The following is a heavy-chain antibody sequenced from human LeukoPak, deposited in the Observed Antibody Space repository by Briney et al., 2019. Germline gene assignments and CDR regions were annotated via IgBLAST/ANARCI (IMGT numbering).Heavy chain of an antibody. J-gene: IGHJ6*03. Sequence: GGSLRLSCAASGFTFSSYSMNWVRQAPGKGLEWVSYISSSSSTMYYADSVKGRFTISRDNAKSSLYLQMNSLRAEDTAVYYCASPRREYSSSSVYYYYYMDVWGKGTTVTVSS. CDR2: ISSSSSTM. CDR3: ASPRREYSSSSVYYYYYMDV. V-gene: IGHV3-48*01. D-gene: IGHD6-6*01. CDR1: GFTFSSYS.